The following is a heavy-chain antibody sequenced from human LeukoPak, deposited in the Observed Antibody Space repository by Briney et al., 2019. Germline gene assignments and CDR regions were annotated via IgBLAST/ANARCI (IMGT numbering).Heavy chain of an antibody. CDR3: ARDTNTPDYYYYYGMDV. Sequence: GGSLRLSCAASGFTFSSYWMSWVRQAPGKGLEWVANIRQDGSEKYYVDSVKGRFTISRDNAKNSLYLQMNSLRAEDTAVYYCARDTNTPDYYYYYGMDVWGQGTTVTVSS. D-gene: IGHD2-8*01. CDR2: IRQDGSEK. J-gene: IGHJ6*02. V-gene: IGHV3-7*01. CDR1: GFTFSSYW.